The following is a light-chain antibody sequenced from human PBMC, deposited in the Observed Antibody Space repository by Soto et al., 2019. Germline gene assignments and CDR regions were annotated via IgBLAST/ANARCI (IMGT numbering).Light chain of an antibody. CDR1: QSVSRK. J-gene: IGKJ4*01. Sequence: EIVMTHSPATRSVSPVXXAXLXXXASQSVSRKLAWYQQTRGQAPRLLISGASNRASDIPDRFSGSGSGTDFTLTISRLEPEDFAVYYCQQYGSSPLTFGGGTKVDIK. CDR3: QQYGSSPLT. V-gene: IGKV3-20*01. CDR2: GAS.